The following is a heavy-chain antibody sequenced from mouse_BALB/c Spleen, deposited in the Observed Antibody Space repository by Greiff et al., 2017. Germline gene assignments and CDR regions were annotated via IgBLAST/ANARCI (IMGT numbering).Heavy chain of an antibody. CDR1: GYAFSSYW. D-gene: IGHD1-2*01. CDR3: ARDRFTTATGAMDD. Sequence: VQLQQSGAELVRPGSSVKISCKASGYAFSSYWMNWVKQRPGQGLEWIGQIYPGDGDTNYNGKFKGKATLTADKSSSTAYMQLSSLTSEDSAVYFCARDRFTTATGAMDDWGQGTSVTVSS. J-gene: IGHJ4*01. V-gene: IGHV1-80*01. CDR2: IYPGDGDT.